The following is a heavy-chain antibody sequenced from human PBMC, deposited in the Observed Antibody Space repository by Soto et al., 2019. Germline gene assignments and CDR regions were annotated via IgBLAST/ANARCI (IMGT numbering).Heavy chain of an antibody. CDR2: IYYSGST. Sequence: PSETLSLTCTVSGGSISSYYWSWIRQPPGKGLEWIGYIYYSGSTNYNPSLKSRVTISVDTSKSQFSLKLSSVTAADTAVYYCASFGDYDYYGMDVWGQGTTVTVSS. J-gene: IGHJ6*02. D-gene: IGHD3-10*01. CDR1: GGSISSYY. V-gene: IGHV4-59*01. CDR3: ASFGDYDYYGMDV.